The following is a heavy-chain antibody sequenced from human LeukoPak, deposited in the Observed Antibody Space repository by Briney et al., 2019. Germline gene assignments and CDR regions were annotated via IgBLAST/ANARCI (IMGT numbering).Heavy chain of an antibody. V-gene: IGHV4-59*01. CDR3: ARVVRGVVTSSWFLP. J-gene: IGHJ5*02. CDR2: VASSGTS. D-gene: IGHD2-21*02. Sequence: SETLSLTRTVSGDSLNTYYCTWIRQTPGKELEWIGFVASSGTSNYNPSLKSRVSISIDTSKNQFSLALTSVTPADTAVYYCARVVRGVVTSSWFLPWGQGTVVSVSS. CDR1: GDSLNTYY.